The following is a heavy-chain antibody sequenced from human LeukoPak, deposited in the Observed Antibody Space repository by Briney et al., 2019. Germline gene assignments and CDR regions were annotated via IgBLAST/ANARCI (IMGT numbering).Heavy chain of an antibody. J-gene: IGHJ4*02. CDR2: IKQDGSEK. V-gene: IGHV3-7*01. CDR1: GFTFSSYW. D-gene: IGHD5-12*01. CDR3: ARKMEDIVATFDY. Sequence: PGGSLRLSCAASGFTFSSYWMSWVRQAPGKGLEWVANIKQDGSEKYYVDSVKGRFTISRDNAKNSLYLQMNSLRAEDTAVYYCARKMEDIVATFDYWGQGTLVTVSS.